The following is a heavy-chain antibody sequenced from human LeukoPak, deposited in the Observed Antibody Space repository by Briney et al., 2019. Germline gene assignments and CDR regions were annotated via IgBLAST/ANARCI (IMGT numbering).Heavy chain of an antibody. V-gene: IGHV3-7*01. D-gene: IGHD3-10*01. J-gene: IGHJ4*02. CDR2: IKQDGSEK. Sequence: GGSLRLSCATSGFTFSSYWMSWVRQAPGKGLEWVANIKQDGSEKYYVDSVKGRFTISRDNAKNSLYLQMNSLRAEDTAVYYCAKAIRGVIAPFDYWGQGTLVTVSS. CDR3: AKAIRGVIAPFDY. CDR1: GFTFSSYW.